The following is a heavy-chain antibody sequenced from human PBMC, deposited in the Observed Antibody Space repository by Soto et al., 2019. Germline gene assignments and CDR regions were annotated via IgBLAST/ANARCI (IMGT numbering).Heavy chain of an antibody. CDR3: ARLNDYSNFDY. CDR1: GGSISSYY. Sequence: SETLSLTCTVSGGSISSYYWSWIRQPPGKGLEWIGYIYYSGSTNYNPSLKSRVTISVDTSKNQFSLKLSSVTAADTAVYYCARLNDYSNFDYWGQGTLVTVSS. J-gene: IGHJ4*02. V-gene: IGHV4-59*08. CDR2: IYYSGST. D-gene: IGHD4-4*01.